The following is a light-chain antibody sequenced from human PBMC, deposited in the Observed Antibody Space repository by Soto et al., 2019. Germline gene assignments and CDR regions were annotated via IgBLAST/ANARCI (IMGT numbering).Light chain of an antibody. V-gene: IGKV3-15*01. CDR3: QQYNNWWT. Sequence: TMMAQSPATLSVSPGERATLSCRTSQSVNSNLAWYQQKLGQAPRVLIYGASTRATGITDRFSGSGSGTEFILTISSLQSEDFAVYYCQQYNNWWTFGQGTKV. J-gene: IGKJ1*01. CDR1: QSVNSN. CDR2: GAS.